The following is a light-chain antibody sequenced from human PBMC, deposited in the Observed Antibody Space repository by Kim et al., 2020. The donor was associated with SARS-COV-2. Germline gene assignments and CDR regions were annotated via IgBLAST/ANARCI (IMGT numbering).Light chain of an antibody. J-gene: IGKJ4*01. CDR2: AAS. CDR1: QGISSY. Sequence: DILLTQSPSFLSASVGDRVTITCRASQGISSYLVWYQQKSGKAPKLLMYAASTLQSGVPSRFSGSGSGTEFTLTISSLQPEDFATYYCERLYTYPLTFGGGTKVDIK. CDR3: ERLYTYPLT. V-gene: IGKV1-9*01.